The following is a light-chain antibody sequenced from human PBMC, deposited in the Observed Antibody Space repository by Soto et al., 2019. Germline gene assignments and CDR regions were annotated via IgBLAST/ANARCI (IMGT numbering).Light chain of an antibody. CDR2: DAS. J-gene: IGKJ1*01. V-gene: IGKV1-5*01. CDR3: QQYSSYSAWT. CDR1: QTISSW. Sequence: IYMTQSPSTLSGSLGDRVTITGGASQTISSWLAWYQQKPGKAPKLLIYDASSLQSGVPPRFSGSGSGTEFTLTIRSLQPDDIATYYCQQYSSYSAWTFGEGTKVDIK.